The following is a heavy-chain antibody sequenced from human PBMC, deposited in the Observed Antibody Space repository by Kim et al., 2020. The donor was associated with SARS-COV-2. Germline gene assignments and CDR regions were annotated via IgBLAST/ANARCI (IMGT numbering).Heavy chain of an antibody. V-gene: IGHV3-15*01. CDR3: TTGAND. J-gene: IGHJ4*02. D-gene: IGHD5-12*01. CDR1: GFIFTNAC. Sequence: GGSLRLSWAASGFIFTNACMSWVRQAPGKGLEWVGRIKSKSDGGTTDYAASVKGRFTISRDDSKNTLYLQMNSLKTEDTAMYYCTTGANDWGQLTLVTVS. CDR2: IKSKSDGGTT.